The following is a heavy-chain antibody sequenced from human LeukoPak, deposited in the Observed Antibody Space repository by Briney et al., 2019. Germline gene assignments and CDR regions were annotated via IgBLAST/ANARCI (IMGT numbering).Heavy chain of an antibody. D-gene: IGHD3-10*01. V-gene: IGHV4-61*01. J-gene: IGHJ3*02. Sequence: SETLPLTCTVSGGSVSSGSYYWSWIRQPPGKGLEWIGYIYYSGSTNYNPSLKSRVTISVDTSKNQFSLKLSSVTAADTAVYYCARDRAIIRFHAFDIWGQGTMVTVSS. CDR2: IYYSGST. CDR3: ARDRAIIRFHAFDI. CDR1: GGSVSSGSYY.